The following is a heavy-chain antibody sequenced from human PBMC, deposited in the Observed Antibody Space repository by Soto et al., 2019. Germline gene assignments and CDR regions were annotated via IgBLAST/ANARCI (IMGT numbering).Heavy chain of an antibody. CDR2: IDWDDDK. V-gene: IGHV2-70*11. CDR3: ARIASIWFGESVPEY. Sequence: GSGPTLVNPTQTLTLTCTFSGFSLSTSGMCVSWIRQPPGKALEWLARIDWDDDKYYSTSLKTRLTISKDTSKNQVVLTMTNMDPVDTATYYCARIASIWFGESVPEYWGQGTLVTVSS. J-gene: IGHJ4*02. CDR1: GFSLSTSGMC. D-gene: IGHD3-10*01.